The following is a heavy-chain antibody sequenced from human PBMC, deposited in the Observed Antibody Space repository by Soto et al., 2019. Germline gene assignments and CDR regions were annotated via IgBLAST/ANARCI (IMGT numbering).Heavy chain of an antibody. CDR3: ARTHYDYIWGSYRYTVEFDY. V-gene: IGHV4-59*08. CDR2: IYYSGST. D-gene: IGHD3-16*02. CDR1: GGSISSYY. Sequence: SETLSLTCTVSGGSISSYYWSWIRQPPGKGLEWIGYIYYSGSTNYNPSLKSRVTISVDTSKNQFSLKLSSMTAADTAVYYCARTHYDYIWGSYRYTVEFDYWGQGTLVTVSS. J-gene: IGHJ4*02.